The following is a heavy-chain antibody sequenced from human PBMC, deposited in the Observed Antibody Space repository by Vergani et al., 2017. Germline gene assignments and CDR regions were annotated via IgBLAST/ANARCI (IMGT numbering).Heavy chain of an antibody. CDR2: IYTSGST. CDR1: GGSISSYY. J-gene: IGHJ6*02. V-gene: IGHV4-4*07. CDR3: AKEGPHSSSWYVNYYYYGMDV. Sequence: QVQLQESGPGLVKPSETLSLTCTVSGGSISSYYWSWIRQPAGKGLEWIGRIYTSGSTNYNPSLKSRVTMSVDTSKNQFSLKLSSVTAADTAVYYCAKEGPHSSSWYVNYYYYGMDVWGQGTTVTVSS. D-gene: IGHD6-13*01.